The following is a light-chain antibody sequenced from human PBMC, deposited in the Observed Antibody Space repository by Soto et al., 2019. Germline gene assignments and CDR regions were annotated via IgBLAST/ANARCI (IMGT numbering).Light chain of an antibody. V-gene: IGLV2-14*01. CDR2: DVS. CDR1: SSDVGGYNY. Sequence: QSALTQPASVSGSPGQSITISCTGTSSDVGGYNYVSWYQQHPGKAPKFMIYDVSNRPSRVSNRFSGSKSGNTASLTISWLQAEDEADYYCSSYTTSNTRQIVFGTGTKVTVL. CDR3: SSYTTSNTRQIV. J-gene: IGLJ1*01.